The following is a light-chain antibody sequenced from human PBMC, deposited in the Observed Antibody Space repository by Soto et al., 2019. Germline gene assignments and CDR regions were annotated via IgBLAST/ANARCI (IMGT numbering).Light chain of an antibody. Sequence: EIVLTQSPGTLSLSPGERATLSRRASQSFNSNYLAWYQQKPGQAPRLLIYGASTRATGIPDRFSGSGSGTDFTLTISRLEPEDFAVYYCHQYGSSPRTFGPGTKVDIK. CDR3: HQYGSSPRT. J-gene: IGKJ1*01. CDR2: GAS. CDR1: QSFNSNY. V-gene: IGKV3-20*01.